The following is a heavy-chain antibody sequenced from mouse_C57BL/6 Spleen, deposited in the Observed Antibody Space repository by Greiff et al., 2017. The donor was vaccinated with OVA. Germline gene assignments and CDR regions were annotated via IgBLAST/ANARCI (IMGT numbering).Heavy chain of an antibody. V-gene: IGHV5-9*01. CDR3: ARQDDYGRNFDY. CDR1: GFTFSSYT. CDR2: ISGGGGNT. J-gene: IGHJ2*01. Sequence: EVKLVESGGGLVKPGGSLKLSCAASGFTFSSYTMSWVRQTPEKRLEWVANISGGGGNTYYPASVQGRFTISRDNAKNTLYLQMSSLRSEDTALDYCARQDDYGRNFDYWGQGTTLTVSS. D-gene: IGHD2-4*01.